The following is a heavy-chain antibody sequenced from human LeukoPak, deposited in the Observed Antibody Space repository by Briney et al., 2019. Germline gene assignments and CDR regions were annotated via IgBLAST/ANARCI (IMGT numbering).Heavy chain of an antibody. J-gene: IGHJ4*02. CDR2: TYYRSKWYN. CDR1: GDIFSSNSAA. V-gene: IGHV6-1*01. D-gene: IGHD5-18*01. Sequence: SQTLSLTCALSGDIFSSNSAAWHWIRQSPSRGLEWLVRTYYRSKWYNDYAVSVKSRITINPDTSKDQFSLQLNSVTPEDTAVYYCAREPYSYGYCSLDYWGQGTLVTVSS. CDR3: AREPYSYGYCSLDY.